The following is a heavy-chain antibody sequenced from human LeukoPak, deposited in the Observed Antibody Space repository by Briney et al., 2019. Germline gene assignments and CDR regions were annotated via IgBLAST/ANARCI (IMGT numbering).Heavy chain of an antibody. V-gene: IGHV3-7*01. J-gene: IGHJ4*02. CDR3: ARERYSYGFNYFDY. Sequence: RGSLRLSCAASGFTFSSYWMSWVRQAPGKGPDWGANIKQDGSEKYYVDSVKGRFTISRDNAKNSLYLQMNSLRAEDTAVYYCARERYSYGFNYFDYWGQGTLVTVSS. CDR2: IKQDGSEK. CDR1: GFTFSSYW. D-gene: IGHD5-18*01.